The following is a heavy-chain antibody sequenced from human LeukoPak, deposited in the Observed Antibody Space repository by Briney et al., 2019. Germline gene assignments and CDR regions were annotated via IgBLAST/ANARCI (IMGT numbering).Heavy chain of an antibody. V-gene: IGHV5-10-1*01. Sequence: GESLKISCQGSGYSFTSYWINWVRQMPGKGLEWMGRIDPSDSYTNHSPSFQGHVTISADKSLSTAYLQWNSLKASDTAMYYCARHRPGGAGDYWGQGTLVTVSS. CDR1: GYSFTSYW. CDR2: IDPSDSYT. D-gene: IGHD6-6*01. J-gene: IGHJ4*02. CDR3: ARHRPGGAGDY.